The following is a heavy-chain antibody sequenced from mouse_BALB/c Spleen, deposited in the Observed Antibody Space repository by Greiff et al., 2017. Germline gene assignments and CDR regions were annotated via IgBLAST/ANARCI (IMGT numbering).Heavy chain of an antibody. CDR1: GFTFSSYT. D-gene: IGHD1-1*01. CDR3: TRETTVVARKYFDV. Sequence: DVQLVESGGGLVKPGGSLKLSCAASGFTFSSYTMSWVRQTPEKRLEWVATISSGGSYTYYPDSVKGRFTISRDNAKNTLYLQMSSLKSEDTAMYYCTRETTVVARKYFDVWGAGTTVTVSS. CDR2: ISSGGSYT. V-gene: IGHV5-6-4*01. J-gene: IGHJ1*01.